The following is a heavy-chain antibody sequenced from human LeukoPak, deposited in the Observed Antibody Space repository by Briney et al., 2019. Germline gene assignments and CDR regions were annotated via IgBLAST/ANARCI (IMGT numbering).Heavy chain of an antibody. V-gene: IGHV3-7*01. CDR2: IRQDGGEK. Sequence: GGSLRLSCAASGFTFSSYWMSWVRQTPEKGLEWVANIRQDGGEKYYVDSVKGRFTISRDNAKNSLYLEMNSLRADDTAVYYCAKYTSGWSVGIDYWGQGTLVTVSS. CDR3: AKYTSGWSVGIDY. J-gene: IGHJ4*02. D-gene: IGHD6-19*01. CDR1: GFTFSSYW.